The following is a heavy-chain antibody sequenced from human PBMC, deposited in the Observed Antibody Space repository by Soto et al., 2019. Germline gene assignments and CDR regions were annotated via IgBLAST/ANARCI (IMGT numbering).Heavy chain of an antibody. V-gene: IGHV3-30*18. CDR1: GIIFSTYG. CDR3: AKLGHENGYHYDIWYFDL. J-gene: IGHJ2*01. Sequence: QVQLVESGGGVVQPGRSLRLSCAASGIIFSTYGMHWVRQAPGKGLEWVAVISHDGSTIYYADSVKGRFTISRDNSKNTLFLQMSSPRAADTAVFYCAKLGHENGYHYDIWYFDLWCRGTLVTVSS. CDR2: ISHDGSTI. D-gene: IGHD3-22*01.